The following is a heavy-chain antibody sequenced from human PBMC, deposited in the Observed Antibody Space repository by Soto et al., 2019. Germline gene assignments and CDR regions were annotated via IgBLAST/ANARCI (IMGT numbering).Heavy chain of an antibody. CDR2: IYYSGST. D-gene: IGHD5-18*01. J-gene: IGHJ4*02. CDR1: DGYIRRGGYY. CDR3: ASGYSYGRDLDRRKREIIDY. V-gene: IGHV4-31*03. Sequence: SETLALTCPCSDGYIRRGGYYLSGMRQHPGWLVDWIGYIYYSGSTYYNPSLKSRVTTSVDTSKNQFSLKLSSVTAADTAVYYCASGYSYGRDLDRRKREIIDYWGQGTLVTVSS.